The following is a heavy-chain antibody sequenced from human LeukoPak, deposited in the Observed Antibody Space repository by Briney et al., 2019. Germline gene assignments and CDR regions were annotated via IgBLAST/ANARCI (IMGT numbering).Heavy chain of an antibody. D-gene: IGHD3-22*01. CDR2: IYYSGST. J-gene: IGHJ3*02. V-gene: IGHV4-59*01. CDR1: GGSISSYY. CDR3: ARGRSGYYLDAFDI. Sequence: PSETLSLTCTVSGGSISSYYWSWIRQPPGKGLEWIGYIYYSGSTNYNPSLKSRVTISVDTSKNQFSLKLSSVTAADTAVYYCARGRSGYYLDAFDIWGQGTMVTVSS.